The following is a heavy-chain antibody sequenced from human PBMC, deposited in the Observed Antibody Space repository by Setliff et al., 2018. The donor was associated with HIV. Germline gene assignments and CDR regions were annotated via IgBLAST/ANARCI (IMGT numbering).Heavy chain of an antibody. CDR3: ARASTRIGYDSSGYPFDY. CDR1: GGSISSSSYY. V-gene: IGHV4-39*07. D-gene: IGHD3-22*01. J-gene: IGHJ4*02. Sequence: SETLSLTCTVSGGSISSSSYYWGWIRQPPGKGLEWIGSIYYSGSTYYNPSLKSRVTISVDTSKNQFSLKLSSVTAADTAVYYCARASTRIGYDSSGYPFDYWGQGTLVTDSS. CDR2: IYYSGST.